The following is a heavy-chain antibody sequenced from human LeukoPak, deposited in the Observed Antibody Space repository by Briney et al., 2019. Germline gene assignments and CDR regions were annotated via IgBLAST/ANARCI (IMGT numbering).Heavy chain of an antibody. J-gene: IGHJ4*02. D-gene: IGHD1-26*01. Sequence: PGGSLRLSFAASGLTPSSSWMHGARQVQGKGLEWVSLISRDGSKIGYADSVKGRFTISRDIASNMLYLQMNSLRAEDTALYYCVRADSEWGQGTLVTVSS. CDR3: VRADSE. CDR2: ISRDGSKI. V-gene: IGHV3-74*01. CDR1: GLTPSSSW.